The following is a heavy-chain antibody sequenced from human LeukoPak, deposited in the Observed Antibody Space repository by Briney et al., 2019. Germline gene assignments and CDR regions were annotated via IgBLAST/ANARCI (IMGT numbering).Heavy chain of an antibody. CDR3: ARVFGSGSYYNGHFDY. CDR1: GYTFTGYY. CDR2: INPNSGDT. D-gene: IGHD3-10*01. J-gene: IGHJ4*02. V-gene: IGHV1-2*02. Sequence: ASVKVSCKASGYTFTGYYMHWVRQAPGQGFEWMGWINPNSGDTNYAQKFQGRITMTRDTSISTAYMELSILRSDDTAVYYCARVFGSGSYYNGHFDYWGQGTLVTVSS.